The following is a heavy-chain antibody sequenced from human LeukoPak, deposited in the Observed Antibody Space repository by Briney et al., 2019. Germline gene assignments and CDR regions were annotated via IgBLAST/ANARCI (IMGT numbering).Heavy chain of an antibody. CDR3: ARDLHYDFWGGYLSAYYFDY. CDR2: ISSSSSYI. Sequence: PGGSLRLSCAASGFTFSSYSMNWVRQAPGKGLEWVSSISSSSSYIYYADSVKGRFTISRDNAKNSLYLQMNSLRAEDTAVYYCARDLHYDFWGGYLSAYYFDYWGQGTLVTVSS. V-gene: IGHV3-21*01. CDR1: GFTFSSYS. D-gene: IGHD3-3*01. J-gene: IGHJ4*02.